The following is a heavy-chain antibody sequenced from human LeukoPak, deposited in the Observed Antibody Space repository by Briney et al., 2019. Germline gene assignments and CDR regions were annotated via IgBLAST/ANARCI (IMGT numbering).Heavy chain of an antibody. J-gene: IGHJ3*02. CDR2: INPNSGGT. CDR1: GYTFTGYY. D-gene: IGHD6-13*01. CDR3: ARDRWYSRNWNDAVDI. V-gene: IGHV1-2*02. Sequence: GASVKVSCKASGYTFTGYYMHWVRQAPGQGLEWMGWINPNSGGTNYAQKFQGRVTMTTDTSTSTAYMELRSLRSDDTAVYYCARDRWYSRNWNDAVDIWGQGTMVTVSS.